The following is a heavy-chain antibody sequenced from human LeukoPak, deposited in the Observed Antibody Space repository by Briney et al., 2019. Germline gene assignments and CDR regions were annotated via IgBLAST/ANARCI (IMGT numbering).Heavy chain of an antibody. D-gene: IGHD3-3*01. CDR1: GFTFSSYS. J-gene: IGHJ4*02. CDR2: ISSSSSYI. CDR3: ARDWGGVVILSPLDY. V-gene: IGHV3-21*01. Sequence: GGSLRLSCAASGFTFSSYSMNWVRQAPGKGPEWVSSISSSSSYIYYADSVKGRFTISRDNAKNSLYLQMNSLRAEDTAVYYCARDWGGVVILSPLDYWGQGTLVTVSS.